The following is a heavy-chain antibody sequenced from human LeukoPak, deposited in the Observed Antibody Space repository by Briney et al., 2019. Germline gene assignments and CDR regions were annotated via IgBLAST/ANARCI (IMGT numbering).Heavy chain of an antibody. CDR2: IYYSGST. V-gene: IGHV4-39*07. D-gene: IGHD4-17*01. CDR3: ARAGYGDSDFDY. Sequence: SETLSLTCTVSGGSISSSSYYWGWIRQPPGTGLEWIGSIYYSGSTYYNPSLKSRVTISVDTSKNQFSLKLNSVTAADTAVYYCARAGYGDSDFDYWGQGTLVTVSS. CDR1: GGSISSSSYY. J-gene: IGHJ4*02.